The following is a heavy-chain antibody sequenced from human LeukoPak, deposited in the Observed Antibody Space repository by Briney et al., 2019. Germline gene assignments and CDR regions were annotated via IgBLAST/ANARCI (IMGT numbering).Heavy chain of an antibody. CDR3: AILRYFDWESRSLDY. CDR2: FDPEDGET. CDR1: GYTLTELS. V-gene: IGHV1-24*01. Sequence: GASVKVSCKVSGYTLTELSMHWVRQAPGKGLEWMGGFDPEDGETIYAQKFPGRVTMTEDTSTDTAYMELSSLRSEDTAVYYCAILRYFDWESRSLDYWGQGTLVTVSS. D-gene: IGHD3-9*01. J-gene: IGHJ4*02.